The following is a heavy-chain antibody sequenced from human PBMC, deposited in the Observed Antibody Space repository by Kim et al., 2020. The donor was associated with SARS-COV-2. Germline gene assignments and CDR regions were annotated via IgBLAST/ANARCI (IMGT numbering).Heavy chain of an antibody. CDR1: GYTFTAYT. Sequence: ASVKVSCKASGYTFTAYTIFWVRQAPGQGLEWMGSINGGDGNTRFSQNFRGRVTISRDTSASTAFMELSSLTLEDTAVYYCVRGGVGSHWDYWGQGTLVTVSS. CDR3: VRGGVGSHWDY. J-gene: IGHJ4*02. V-gene: IGHV1-3*01. D-gene: IGHD1-26*01. CDR2: INGGDGNT.